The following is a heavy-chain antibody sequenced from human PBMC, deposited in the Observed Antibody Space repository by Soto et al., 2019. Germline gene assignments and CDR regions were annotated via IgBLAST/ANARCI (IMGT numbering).Heavy chain of an antibody. Sequence: QVQLQESGPGLVKPSGTLSLTCAVSGGSISSSHWWTWVRQSPGKGLDYIGEISHSGTSNSNPSLKSRVTLSVDTSKSHFSLTLTSVTAADTAVYYCARVVLTITRGAFDAWGQGTLVIVSS. CDR1: GGSISSSHW. CDR3: ARVVLTITRGAFDA. J-gene: IGHJ3*01. CDR2: ISHSGTS. D-gene: IGHD3-9*01. V-gene: IGHV4-4*02.